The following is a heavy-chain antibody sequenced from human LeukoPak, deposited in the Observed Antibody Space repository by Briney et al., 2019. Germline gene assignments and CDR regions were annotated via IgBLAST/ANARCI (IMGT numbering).Heavy chain of an antibody. V-gene: IGHV1-2*02. J-gene: IGHJ3*02. CDR1: GYTFTGYY. Sequence: ASVKVSCKGSGYTFTGYYMHWVRQAPGQRLEWMGWINPNSGGTNYAQKFQGRVTMTRDTSISTAYMELSRLRSDDTAVYYCARVLRSSVGSIAVAGTAAFDIWGQGTMVTVSS. CDR2: INPNSGGT. CDR3: ARVLRSSVGSIAVAGTAAFDI. D-gene: IGHD6-19*01.